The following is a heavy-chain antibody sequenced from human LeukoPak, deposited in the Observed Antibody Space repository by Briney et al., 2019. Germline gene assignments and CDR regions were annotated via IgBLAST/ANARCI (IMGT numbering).Heavy chain of an antibody. D-gene: IGHD3-22*01. Sequence: SETLSLTCTVSGGSIGGYYWSWIRQPPGKGLEWIGYIYYSGRTNYNPSLKSRATISVDTSKNQLSLKLSSVTAADTAVYYCARHRHYDSSGYYYLDYWGQGALVTVSS. CDR3: ARHRHYDSSGYYYLDY. J-gene: IGHJ4*02. CDR1: GGSIGGYY. V-gene: IGHV4-59*08. CDR2: IYYSGRT.